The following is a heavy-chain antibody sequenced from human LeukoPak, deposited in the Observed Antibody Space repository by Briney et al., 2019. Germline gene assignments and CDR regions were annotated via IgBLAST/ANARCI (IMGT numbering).Heavy chain of an antibody. V-gene: IGHV4-59*08. Sequence: PSETLSRTCTVSGGSISSYYWSWIRQPPGKGLEWIGYIYYSGSINYNPSLKSRVTISVDTSKNQFSLKLRSVTAADTAVYYCARYSGSYSGFDYWGQGTLVTVSS. D-gene: IGHD1-26*01. CDR1: GGSISSYY. CDR2: IYYSGSI. CDR3: ARYSGSYSGFDY. J-gene: IGHJ4*02.